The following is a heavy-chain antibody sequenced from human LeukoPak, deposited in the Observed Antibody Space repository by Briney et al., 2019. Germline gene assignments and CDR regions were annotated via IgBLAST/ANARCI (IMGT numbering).Heavy chain of an antibody. CDR1: GFTFDDYG. J-gene: IGHJ4*02. CDR3: ARGGVYRYGSFDY. V-gene: IGHV3-20*04. CDR2: INWNGGST. Sequence: GGSLRLSCAASGFTFDDYGMSWVRQAPGKGLEWVSGINWNGGSTGYADSVKGRFTISRDKAKNTLYVQMNSLRAEDTAVYYCARGGVYRYGSFDYWGQGTLVTVSS. D-gene: IGHD5-18*01.